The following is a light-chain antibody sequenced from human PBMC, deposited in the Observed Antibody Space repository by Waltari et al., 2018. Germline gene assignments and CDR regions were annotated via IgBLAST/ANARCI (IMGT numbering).Light chain of an antibody. J-gene: IGKJ4*01. CDR2: RAS. V-gene: IGKV1-5*03. CDR3: EQYYVRPLS. CDR1: QSLSSC. Sequence: DIQVTQSPSTLSASVGDGITITCRASQSLSSCLAWYQHKAGEAPKLLIDRASRRQYGVPSRFSGSESGTEFTLTVSSLQPDDSAIYYCEQYYVRPLSFGGGTKVELK.